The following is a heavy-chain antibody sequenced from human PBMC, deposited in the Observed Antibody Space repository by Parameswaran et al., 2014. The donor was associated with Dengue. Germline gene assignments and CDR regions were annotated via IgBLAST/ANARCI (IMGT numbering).Heavy chain of an antibody. CDR3: TRSITMIVVVFDY. V-gene: IGHV3-49*02. CDR2: IRSKAYGGTT. D-gene: IGHD3-22*01. J-gene: IGHJ4*02. Sequence: RWIRQPPGKGLEWVGFIRSKAYGGTTEYAASVKGRFTISRDDSKSIAYLQMNSLKTEDTAVYYCTRSITMIVVVFDYWGQGTLVTVSS.